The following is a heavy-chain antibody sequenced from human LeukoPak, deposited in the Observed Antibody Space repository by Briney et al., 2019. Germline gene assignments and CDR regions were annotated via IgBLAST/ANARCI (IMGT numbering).Heavy chain of an antibody. Sequence: KPSETLSLTCTVSGYSISSGYYWGWIRQPPGKGLEWIVSIYHSGSTYYNPSLKSRVTISVDTSKNQFSLKLSSVTAADTAGYYCARGSAAAVPYNWFDPWGQGTLVTVSS. CDR3: ARGSAAAVPYNWFDP. J-gene: IGHJ5*02. CDR2: IYHSGST. D-gene: IGHD6-13*01. CDR1: GYSISSGYY. V-gene: IGHV4-38-2*02.